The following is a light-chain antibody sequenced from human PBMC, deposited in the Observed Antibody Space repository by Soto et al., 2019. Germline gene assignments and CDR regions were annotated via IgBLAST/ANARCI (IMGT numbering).Light chain of an antibody. J-gene: IGKJ1*01. Sequence: EIMMTQSPGTLSASPGERATLSCSASQSVSSNLAWYQQKPGQAPRILSYAVSTRATGIPASFSGSGSGTEFTLTISSLQSEDFAVYYCQQYNQWPLSFGQGTKVEIK. CDR3: QQYNQWPLS. V-gene: IGKV3-15*01. CDR1: QSVSSN. CDR2: AVS.